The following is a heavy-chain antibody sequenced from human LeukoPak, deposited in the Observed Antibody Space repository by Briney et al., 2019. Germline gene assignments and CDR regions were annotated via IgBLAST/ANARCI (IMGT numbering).Heavy chain of an antibody. D-gene: IGHD3-10*01. CDR2: ISASGSHT. J-gene: IGHJ4*02. CDR1: EFTFSSYV. CDR3: VRRVQLDF. V-gene: IGHV3-23*01. Sequence: GGSLRLSCSASEFTFSSYVMNWVRQAPGRGLEWVSTISASGSHTYYADSVKGRFAISRDNSGNTLTLQMHSLRVEDTAVYYCVRRVQLDFWGQGTLVSVSP.